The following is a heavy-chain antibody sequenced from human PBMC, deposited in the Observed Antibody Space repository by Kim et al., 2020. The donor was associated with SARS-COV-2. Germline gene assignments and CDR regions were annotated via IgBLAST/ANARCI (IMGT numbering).Heavy chain of an antibody. CDR3: AKDEVITYYYYYGMDV. CDR1: GFTFSSYA. CDR2: ISGSGGST. J-gene: IGHJ6*02. Sequence: GGSLRLSCAASGFTFSSYAMSWVRQAPGKGLEWVSAISGSGGSTYYADSVKGRFTISRDNSKNTLYLQMNSLRAEDTAVYYCAKDEVITYYYYYGMDVWGQGTTVTVSS. D-gene: IGHD3-10*01. V-gene: IGHV3-23*01.